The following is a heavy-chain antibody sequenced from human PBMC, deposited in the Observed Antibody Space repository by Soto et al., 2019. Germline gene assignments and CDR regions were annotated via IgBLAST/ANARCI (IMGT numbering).Heavy chain of an antibody. J-gene: IGHJ3*01. Sequence: GGSLRLSCAASEFTFRSYWMHWVRQSPGKGLVWVSRISGDGSGTNYADSVKGRFTISRDNAKNTAYLQIDSLRAEDTAVYYCARSLPGTYGAFDLWGQGTMVTVSS. D-gene: IGHD1-7*01. CDR3: ARSLPGTYGAFDL. CDR1: EFTFRSYW. V-gene: IGHV3-74*01. CDR2: ISGDGSGT.